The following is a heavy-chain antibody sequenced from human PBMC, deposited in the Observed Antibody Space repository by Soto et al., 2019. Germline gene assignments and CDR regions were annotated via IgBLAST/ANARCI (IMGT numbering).Heavy chain of an antibody. CDR3: ARSRVLLWFGESLYGMDV. Sequence: LSLTCTVSGGSISSYYWSWIRQPPGKGLEWIGYIYYSGSTNYNPSLKSRVTISVDTSKNQFSLKLSSVTAADTAVYYCARSRVLLWFGESLYGMDVWGQGTTVTVSS. CDR2: IYYSGST. CDR1: GGSISSYY. J-gene: IGHJ6*02. D-gene: IGHD3-10*01. V-gene: IGHV4-59*01.